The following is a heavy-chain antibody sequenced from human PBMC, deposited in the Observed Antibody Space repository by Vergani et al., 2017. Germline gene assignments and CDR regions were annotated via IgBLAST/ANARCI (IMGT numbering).Heavy chain of an antibody. CDR3: AKGKPNPYYFDY. CDR2: IKQDGSEK. J-gene: IGHJ4*02. V-gene: IGHV3-7*01. D-gene: IGHD1-14*01. CDR1: GFTFSSLW. Sequence: EVQLVESGGGLVQPGGSLRLSCAASGFTFSSLWMSWVRQAPGKGREWVANIKQDGSEKYYVDSVKGRFTISRDNAKNSLYLQMNSLRTEDTAVYYCAKGKPNPYYFDYWGQGTLVTVSS.